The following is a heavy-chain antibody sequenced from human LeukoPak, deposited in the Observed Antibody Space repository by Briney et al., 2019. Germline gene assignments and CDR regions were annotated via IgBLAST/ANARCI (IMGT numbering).Heavy chain of an antibody. J-gene: IGHJ4*02. Sequence: GGSLRLSCAASGFTFSSYWMSWVRQTPGKGLEWVALISYDGYDKSYADSVGGRFTISRDNSKNTLYLQMDSLRSEDTAVYYCARDFFPIVDSTWYEIGYWGQGTLVTVSS. CDR1: GFTFSSYW. V-gene: IGHV3-30*03. CDR2: ISYDGYDK. D-gene: IGHD6-13*01. CDR3: ARDFFPIVDSTWYEIGY.